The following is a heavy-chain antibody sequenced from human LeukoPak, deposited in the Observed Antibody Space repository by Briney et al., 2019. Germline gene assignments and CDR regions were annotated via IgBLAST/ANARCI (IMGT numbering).Heavy chain of an antibody. CDR1: GGSFSGYY. V-gene: IGHV4-34*01. CDR3: ATTRGFRYYYYYMDV. D-gene: IGHD2/OR15-2a*01. Sequence: SETLSLTCAVYGGSFSGYYWSWIRQPPGKGLEWIGEINHSGSTNYNLSLKSRVTISVDTSKNQFSLKLSSVTAADTAVYYCATTRGFRYYYYYMDVWGKGTTVTISS. J-gene: IGHJ6*03. CDR2: INHSGST.